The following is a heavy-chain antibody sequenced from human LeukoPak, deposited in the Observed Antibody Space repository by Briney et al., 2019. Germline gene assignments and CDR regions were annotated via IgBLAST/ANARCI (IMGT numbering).Heavy chain of an antibody. J-gene: IGHJ4*02. CDR3: ASLSGYSYGSLVDY. V-gene: IGHV3-21*01. CDR2: ISSSSSYI. D-gene: IGHD5-18*01. CDR1: GFTFSSYS. Sequence: PGGSLRLSCAASGFTFSSYSMNWVRQAPGKGLEWVSSISSSSSYIYYADSVKGRFTISRDNAKNSLYLQMNSLRAEDTAVYYCASLSGYSYGSLVDYWGQGTLVTVSS.